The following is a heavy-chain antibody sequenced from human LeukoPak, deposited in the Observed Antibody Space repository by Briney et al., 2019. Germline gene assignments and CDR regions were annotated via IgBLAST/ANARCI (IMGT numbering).Heavy chain of an antibody. Sequence: ASVKVSCKASVYTFTDYYMHWVRQAPGQGFEWMGLINPNDGDTNYAQKFQGRVTMTMDTSISTAHMEVSRLRSDDPAVYYCARANFLYCSSSTCLFDYWGQGTLVTVSS. J-gene: IGHJ4*02. D-gene: IGHD2-2*01. V-gene: IGHV1-2*02. CDR3: ARANFLYCSSSTCLFDY. CDR1: VYTFTDYY. CDR2: INPNDGDT.